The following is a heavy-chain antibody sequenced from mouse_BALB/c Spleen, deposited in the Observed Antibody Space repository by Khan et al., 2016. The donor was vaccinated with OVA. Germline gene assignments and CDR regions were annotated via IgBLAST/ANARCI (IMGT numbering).Heavy chain of an antibody. D-gene: IGHD2-2*01. CDR1: GFTFSSFA. CDR3: ARSLVDYYAMDY. V-gene: IGHV5-9-3*01. Sequence: EVELVESGGGVVKPGGSLKLSCSASGFTFSSFAMSWVRQTPEKRLEWVATISTGGHYTFYPDSVKGRFTISRDNARNNLYLQMSRLRSEDTAMYYCARSLVDYYAMDYWGQGTSVTVSS. J-gene: IGHJ4*01. CDR2: ISTGGHYT.